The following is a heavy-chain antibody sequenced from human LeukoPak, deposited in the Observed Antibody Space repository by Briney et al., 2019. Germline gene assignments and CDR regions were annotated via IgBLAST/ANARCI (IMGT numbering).Heavy chain of an antibody. CDR3: ARDMYDISGRADY. CDR2: ISGYNGKT. Sequence: ASVKVSCRASGYTFTSYGITWVRQAPGQGLERMGWISGYNGKTNYGQKLQGRVTMTTDTSTNTAYMELTSLRSDDSAVYYCARDMYDISGRADYWGQGTLVTVSS. D-gene: IGHD3-22*01. V-gene: IGHV1-18*01. CDR1: GYTFTSYG. J-gene: IGHJ4*02.